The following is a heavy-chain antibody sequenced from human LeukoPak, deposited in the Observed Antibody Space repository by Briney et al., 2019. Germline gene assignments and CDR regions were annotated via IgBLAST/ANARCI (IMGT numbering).Heavy chain of an antibody. J-gene: IGHJ3*02. V-gene: IGHV4-34*01. CDR1: GGSFSGYS. CDR2: INHSGST. D-gene: IGHD3-10*01. Sequence: PSETLSLTCAVFGGSFSGYSWSWIRQPPGKGLEWIGEINHSGSTNYNPSLKSRVTISADTSKNQFSLKLSSVTAADTAVYYCARISALLWSPGRGFDIWGQGTMVTVSS. CDR3: ARISALLWSPGRGFDI.